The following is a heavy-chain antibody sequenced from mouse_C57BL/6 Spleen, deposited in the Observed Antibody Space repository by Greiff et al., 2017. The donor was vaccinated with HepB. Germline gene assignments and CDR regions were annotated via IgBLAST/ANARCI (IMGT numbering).Heavy chain of an antibody. CDR2: IYPRSGNT. J-gene: IGHJ3*01. D-gene: IGHD2-3*01. Sequence: QVQLKQSGAELARPGASVKLSCKASGYTFTSYGISWVKQRTGQGLEWIGEIYPRSGNTYYNEKFKGKATLTADKSSSTAYMELRSLTSEDSAVYFCASYDGYPFAYWGQGTLVTVSA. CDR1: GYTFTSYG. CDR3: ASYDGYPFAY. V-gene: IGHV1-81*01.